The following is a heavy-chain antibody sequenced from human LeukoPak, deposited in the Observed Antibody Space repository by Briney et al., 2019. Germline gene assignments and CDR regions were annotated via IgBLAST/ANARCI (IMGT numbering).Heavy chain of an antibody. V-gene: IGHV1-24*01. CDR1: GYTLTELS. D-gene: IGHD5-24*01. CDR2: FDPEDGET. Sequence: GASVKVSCKVSGYTLTELSMHWVRQAPGKGLEWMGGFDPEDGETIYAQKFQGRVTMTEDTFTDTAYMELSSLRSEDTAVYYCATDRSDGYNLRYWGQGTLVTVSS. J-gene: IGHJ4*02. CDR3: ATDRSDGYNLRY.